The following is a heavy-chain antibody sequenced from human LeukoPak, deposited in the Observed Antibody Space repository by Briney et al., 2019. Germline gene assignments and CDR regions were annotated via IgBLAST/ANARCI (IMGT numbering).Heavy chain of an antibody. J-gene: IGHJ3*02. Sequence: GGSLRLSCAASGFTFSDYYMSWIRQAPGKGLEWVSYISSSGSTIYYADSVKGRFTISRDNAKNSLYLQMNSLRAEDTAVYYCARDHSGYNPTDAFDIWGQGTMVTVSS. CDR3: ARDHSGYNPTDAFDI. V-gene: IGHV3-11*04. CDR2: ISSSGSTI. D-gene: IGHD6-25*01. CDR1: GFTFSDYY.